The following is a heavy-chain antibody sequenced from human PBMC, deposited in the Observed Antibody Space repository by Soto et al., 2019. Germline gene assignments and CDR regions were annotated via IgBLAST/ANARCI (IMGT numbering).Heavy chain of an antibody. CDR3: ARDEQQLVYFDY. Sequence: SETLSLTCAVYGGSFSGYYWSWIRQPPGKGLEWIGEINHSGSTNYNPSLKSRVTISVDTSKNQFSLKLSSVTAADTAVYYCARDEQQLVYFDYWGQGTLVTVSS. D-gene: IGHD6-13*01. CDR2: INHSGST. V-gene: IGHV4-34*01. J-gene: IGHJ4*02. CDR1: GGSFSGYY.